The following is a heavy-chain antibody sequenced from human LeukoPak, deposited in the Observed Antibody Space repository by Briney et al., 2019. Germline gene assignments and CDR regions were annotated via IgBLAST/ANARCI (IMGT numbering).Heavy chain of an antibody. V-gene: IGHV3-23*01. J-gene: IGHJ4*01. Sequence: GGSLRPSCAASGFAFSSYALAWVRQAPGKGLEGVSAVTGRGVATHYADSVKGRFTISRDNSKKTMYLQMNSLRAEDTAIYYCASDPNGDYVGALGFWGRGTLVTVSS. CDR3: ASDPNGDYVGALGF. D-gene: IGHD4-17*01. CDR2: VTGRGVAT. CDR1: GFAFSSYA.